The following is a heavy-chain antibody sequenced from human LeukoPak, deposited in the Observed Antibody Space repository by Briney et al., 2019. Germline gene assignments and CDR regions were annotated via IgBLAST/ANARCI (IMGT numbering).Heavy chain of an antibody. D-gene: IGHD2-2*01. Sequence: PGGALRLSCAASGFTFSSYSMNWVRQAPGKGLEGVSSISSSSSYIYYADSVKGRFTISRDNSKNPLYLQMNSLRAEDTAVYYCAKGEIVVVPAVLDWGQGTLVTVSS. CDR2: ISSSSSYI. J-gene: IGHJ4*02. CDR3: AKGEIVVVPAVLD. CDR1: GFTFSSYS. V-gene: IGHV3-21*01.